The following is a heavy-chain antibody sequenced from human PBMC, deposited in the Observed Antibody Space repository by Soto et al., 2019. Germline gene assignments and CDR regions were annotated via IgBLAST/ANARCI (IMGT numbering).Heavy chain of an antibody. J-gene: IGHJ5*02. Sequence: SETLSLTCAVYGGFLSESYWTWIRQPPGKGLEWIGEINHVGGTDYNPSLKSRVTMSVDTSQNQFSLRLISVTAADTAMYFCVRIRYQLPSSVLWLDPWGQGTPVTVSS. V-gene: IGHV4-34*01. D-gene: IGHD3-16*01. CDR3: VRIRYQLPSSVLWLDP. CDR2: INHVGGT. CDR1: GGFLSESY.